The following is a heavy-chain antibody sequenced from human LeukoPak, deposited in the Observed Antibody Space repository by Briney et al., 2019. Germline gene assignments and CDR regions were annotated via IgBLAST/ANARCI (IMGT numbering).Heavy chain of an antibody. CDR3: ARGHSSGYISPTHRDAFDI. CDR1: GGSFSGYY. Sequence: SETLSLTCAVYGGSFSGYYWSWIRQPPGKGLEWIGEINHSGSTNYNPSLKSRVTISVDTSKNQFSLKLSSVTAADTAVYYCARGHSSGYISPTHRDAFDIWGQGTMVTVSS. CDR2: INHSGST. V-gene: IGHV4-34*01. D-gene: IGHD3-22*01. J-gene: IGHJ3*02.